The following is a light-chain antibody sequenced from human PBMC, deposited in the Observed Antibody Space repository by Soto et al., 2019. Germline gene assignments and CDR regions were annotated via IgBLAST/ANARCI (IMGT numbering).Light chain of an antibody. J-gene: IGKJ5*01. CDR2: GAS. CDR3: QQRSNWPRPVT. V-gene: IGKV3-11*01. CDR1: QSVNSN. Sequence: EIMMTQSPVTLSVSPGERATLSCRASQSVNSNLAWYQQKPGQAPRLLIYGASTRATGIPASFSGSGSGTDFTLTISSLEPEDFAVYYCQQRSNWPRPVTFGQGTRLEI.